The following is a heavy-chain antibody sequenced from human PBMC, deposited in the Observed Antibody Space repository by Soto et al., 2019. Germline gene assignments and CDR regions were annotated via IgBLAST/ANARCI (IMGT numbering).Heavy chain of an antibody. CDR3: ARSFGFLYDDYVPPVIFDY. J-gene: IGHJ4*02. D-gene: IGHD4-17*01. CDR1: GGSISSGGYY. V-gene: IGHV4-31*03. Sequence: QVQLQESGPGLVKPSQTLSLTCTVSGGSISSGGYYWSWIRQHPGKGLEWIGYIDYSGSTYYNPSLQSRVTISVDTSKHQFSLKLSSVTAADTAVYYCARSFGFLYDDYVPPVIFDYWGQGTLVNVSS. CDR2: IDYSGST.